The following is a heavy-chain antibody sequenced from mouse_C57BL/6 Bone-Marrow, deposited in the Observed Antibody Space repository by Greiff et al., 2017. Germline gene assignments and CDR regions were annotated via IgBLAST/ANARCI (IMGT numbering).Heavy chain of an antibody. J-gene: IGHJ2*01. CDR1: GYTFTSYW. D-gene: IGHD1-1*01. V-gene: IGHV1-69*01. CDR2: IDPSDSYT. Sequence: KESCKASGYTFTSYWMHWVKQRPGQGLEWIGEIDPSDSYTNYNQKFKGKSTLTVDKSSSTAYMQLSSLTSEDSAVYYCAREDLVRYYFDYWGQGTTLTVSS. CDR3: AREDLVRYYFDY.